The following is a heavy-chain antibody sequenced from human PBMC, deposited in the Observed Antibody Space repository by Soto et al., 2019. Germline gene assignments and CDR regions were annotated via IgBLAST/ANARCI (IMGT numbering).Heavy chain of an antibody. D-gene: IGHD2-2*02. J-gene: IGHJ4*02. V-gene: IGHV1-3*01. CDR2: INAGNGNT. CDR1: GYTFTSYA. CDR3: AREMWDIVVVPAAILDY. Sequence: VKVSCKASGYTFTSYAMHWVRQAPGQRLEWMGWINAGNGNTKYSQKFQGRVTITRDTSASTAYMELSSLRSEDTAVYYCAREMWDIVVVPAAILDYWGQGTLVTVSS.